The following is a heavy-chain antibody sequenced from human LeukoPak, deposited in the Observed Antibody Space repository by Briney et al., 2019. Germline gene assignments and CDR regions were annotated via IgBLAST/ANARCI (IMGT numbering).Heavy chain of an antibody. V-gene: IGHV3-30*04. CDR1: GFSFRSYA. CDR3: ARDLRHQLLYCLDY. CDR2: ISYDGSNK. Sequence: PGRSLRLSCAASGFSFRSYAMHWARQAPGKGLEWVAVISYDGSNKYYADSVKGRFTISRDNSKNTLYLQMNSLRAEDTAVYYCARDLRHQLLYCLDYWGQGTLVTVSS. D-gene: IGHD2-2*02. J-gene: IGHJ4*02.